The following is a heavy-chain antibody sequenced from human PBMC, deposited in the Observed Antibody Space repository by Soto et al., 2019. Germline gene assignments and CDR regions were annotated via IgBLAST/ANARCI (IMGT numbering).Heavy chain of an antibody. Sequence: SETLSLTCTVSGGSISSGGYYWSWIRQHPGKGLEWIGYIYYSGSTYYNPSLKSRVTISVDTSKNQFSLKLSSVTAADTAVYYCARERGWDLEKWFDPWGQGTLVTVSS. CDR2: IYYSGST. J-gene: IGHJ5*02. CDR3: ARERGWDLEKWFDP. CDR1: GGSISSGGYY. V-gene: IGHV4-31*03. D-gene: IGHD6-19*01.